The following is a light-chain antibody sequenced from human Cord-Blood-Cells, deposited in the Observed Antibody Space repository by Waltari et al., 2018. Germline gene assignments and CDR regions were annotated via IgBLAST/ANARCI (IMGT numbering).Light chain of an antibody. CDR3: QQLNSYPLFT. CDR2: AAS. J-gene: IGKJ3*01. V-gene: IGKV1-9*01. Sequence: LTQSPSSLSASVGDRVTITCRASQGISSYLAWYQQKPGKAPKLLIYAASTLQSGVPSRFSGSGSGTDFTLTISSLQPEDFATYYCQQLNSYPLFTFGPGTKVDIK. CDR1: QGISSY.